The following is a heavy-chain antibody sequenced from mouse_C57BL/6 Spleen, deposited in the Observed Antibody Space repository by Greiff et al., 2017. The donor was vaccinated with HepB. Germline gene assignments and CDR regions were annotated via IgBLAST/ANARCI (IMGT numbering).Heavy chain of an antibody. J-gene: IGHJ4*01. CDR1: GYAFSSSW. Sequence: QVQLQQSGPELVKPGASVKISCKASGYAFSSSWMNWVKQRPGKGLEWIGRIYPGDGDTNYNGKFKGKATLTADKSSSTAYMQLSSLTSEDSAVYFCAREEITTVYYYAMDYWGQGTSVTVSS. D-gene: IGHD1-1*01. CDR2: IYPGDGDT. V-gene: IGHV1-82*01. CDR3: AREEITTVYYYAMDY.